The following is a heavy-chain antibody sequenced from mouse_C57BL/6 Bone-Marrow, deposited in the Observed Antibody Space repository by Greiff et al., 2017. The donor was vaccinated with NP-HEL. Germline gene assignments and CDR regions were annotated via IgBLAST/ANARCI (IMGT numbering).Heavy chain of an antibody. Sequence: QVQLQQSGAELVKPGASVKLSCKASGYTFTTYWMQWVKQRPGQGLEWIGEIDPSDSYTNYNQKFKGKATLTVDTSSSTANMQLSSLTSEDSAVYYCERKAYYGRSYEFAYWGQGTLVTVSA. CDR2: IDPSDSYT. D-gene: IGHD1-1*01. CDR3: ERKAYYGRSYEFAY. J-gene: IGHJ3*01. V-gene: IGHV1-50*01. CDR1: GYTFTTYW.